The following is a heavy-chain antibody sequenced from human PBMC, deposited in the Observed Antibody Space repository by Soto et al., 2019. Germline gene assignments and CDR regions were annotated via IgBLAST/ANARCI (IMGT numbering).Heavy chain of an antibody. CDR1: GFIVNRNY. V-gene: IGHV3-53*01. D-gene: IGHD1-26*01. Sequence: PGGSLRLSCAASGFIVNRNYMSWVCQSPGKGLEWISVIYSGGSIHYADSVKGRFTISRDNSKNTPFLQMNSLRADDTAVYYCARDQGGQSGNFIFDHWGQGALVTVPS. CDR3: ARDQGGQSGNFIFDH. J-gene: IGHJ4*02. CDR2: IYSGGSI.